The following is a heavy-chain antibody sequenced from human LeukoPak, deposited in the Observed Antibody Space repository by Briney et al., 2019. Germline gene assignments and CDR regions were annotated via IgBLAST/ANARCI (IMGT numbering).Heavy chain of an antibody. Sequence: ASVKVSCKASGYTFTGYYMHWVRQAPGQGLEWMGRINSNSGGTNYAQKFQGRVTMTRDTSISTAYMELSSLRSEDTAVYYCASSIMITFGGVIVRDGDAFDIWGQGTMVTVSS. CDR1: GYTFTGYY. CDR3: ASSIMITFGGVIVRDGDAFDI. D-gene: IGHD3-16*02. J-gene: IGHJ3*02. V-gene: IGHV1-2*06. CDR2: INSNSGGT.